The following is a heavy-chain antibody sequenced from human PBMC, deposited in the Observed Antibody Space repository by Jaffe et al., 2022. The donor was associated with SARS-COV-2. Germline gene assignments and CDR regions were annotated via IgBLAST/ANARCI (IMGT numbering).Heavy chain of an antibody. CDR3: AKEVSSSGYYTYFDF. CDR1: GFTFSNYA. V-gene: IGHV3-23*04. Sequence: EVQLVESGGGLVQPGGSLRLSCAASGFTFSNYAMSWVRQAPGKGLEWVSTISGSSGDTYYADSVKGRFTISRDNSRNTLYLQMNSLRAEDTAVFYCAKEVSSSGYYTYFDFWGQGTLVTVSS. CDR2: ISGSSGDT. J-gene: IGHJ4*02. D-gene: IGHD6-19*01.